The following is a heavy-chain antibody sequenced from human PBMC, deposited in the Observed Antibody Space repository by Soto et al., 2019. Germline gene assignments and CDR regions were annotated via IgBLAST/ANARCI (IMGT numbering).Heavy chain of an antibody. J-gene: IGHJ4*02. CDR2: IIPIFGTA. CDR3: ARVGLGYSSSSAEDY. Sequence: QVQLVQSGAEVKKPGSSVKVSCKASGGTFSSYAISWVRQAPGQGLEWMGGIIPIFGTANYAQKFQGRVTITAEEFTSTAYMELSSLISEGTAVYYCARVGLGYSSSSAEDYWGQGTLVTVSS. D-gene: IGHD6-6*01. CDR1: GGTFSSYA. V-gene: IGHV1-69*12.